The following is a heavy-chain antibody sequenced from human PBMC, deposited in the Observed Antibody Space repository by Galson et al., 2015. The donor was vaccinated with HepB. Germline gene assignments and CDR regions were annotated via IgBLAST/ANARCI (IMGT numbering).Heavy chain of an antibody. D-gene: IGHD6-19*01. CDR3: ARNPNIAVAGHYYYYGLDI. CDR2: ISSGTPYM. J-gene: IGHJ6*02. V-gene: IGHV3-21*01. CDR1: GFTLNTYN. Sequence: SLRLSCAASGFTLNTYNMNWVRQAPGKGLEWVSSISSGTPYMYYTDSVEGRFTISRDDAKNSLYLQMNSLRVDDTAIYYCARNPNIAVAGHYYYYGLDIWGQGTTVTVSS.